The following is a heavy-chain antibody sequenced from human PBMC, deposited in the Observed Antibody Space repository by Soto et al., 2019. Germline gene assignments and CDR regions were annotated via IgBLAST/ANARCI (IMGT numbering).Heavy chain of an antibody. D-gene: IGHD6-13*01. CDR1: GGSISSSSYY. CDR3: ARPRGYSSSWYGTWFDP. Sequence: PSETLSLTCTVSGGSISSSSYYWGWIRQPPGKGLEWIGSIYYSGSTYYNPSLKSRVTISVDTSKNQFSLKLSSVTAADTAVYYCARPRGYSSSWYGTWFDPWGQGTLVTVSS. CDR2: IYYSGST. J-gene: IGHJ5*02. V-gene: IGHV4-39*01.